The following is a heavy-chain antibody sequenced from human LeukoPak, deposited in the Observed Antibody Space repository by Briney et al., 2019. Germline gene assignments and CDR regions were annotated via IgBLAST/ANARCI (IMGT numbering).Heavy chain of an antibody. V-gene: IGHV1-18*01. Sequence: ASVKVSCKASGYTFTSYGISWVRQAPGQGLEWMGWISAYNGNTYYAQKLQGRVTMTTDTSTSTAYMELRSLRSDDTAVYYCARDAPKYSSGWYPVHYYGMDVWGQGTTVTVSS. CDR2: ISAYNGNT. CDR1: GYTFTSYG. D-gene: IGHD6-19*01. J-gene: IGHJ6*02. CDR3: ARDAPKYSSGWYPVHYYGMDV.